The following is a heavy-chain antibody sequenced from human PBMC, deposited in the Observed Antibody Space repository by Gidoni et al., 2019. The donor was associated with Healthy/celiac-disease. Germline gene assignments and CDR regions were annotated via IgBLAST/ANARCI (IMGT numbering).Heavy chain of an antibody. J-gene: IGHJ1*01. CDR3: ARESTLHAEYFQH. V-gene: IGHV4-31*03. CDR2: IYYSGST. Sequence: QVQLQESGPGLVKPSQTLSLTCTVSGGAISSGGYYWRWIRQHPGKGLEWIGYIYYSGSTYYNPSLKSRVTISVDTSKNQFSLKLSSVTAADTAVYYCARESTLHAEYFQHWGQGTLVTVSS. CDR1: GGAISSGGYY.